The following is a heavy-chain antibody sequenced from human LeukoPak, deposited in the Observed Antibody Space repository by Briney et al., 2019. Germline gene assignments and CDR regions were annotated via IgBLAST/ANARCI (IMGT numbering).Heavy chain of an antibody. D-gene: IGHD6-19*01. J-gene: IGHJ4*02. CDR3: ARAGDSSGWSHYFDY. CDR2: IYHSGSI. V-gene: IGHV4-30-2*01. CDR1: GGSISRGGYS. Sequence: KPSDTLSLTCAVSGGSISRGGYSWRWIRQPPGKGLECIGYIYHSGSIYYNPSLKSRVTISVYRSKNQFSLKLSSVSAAGTALYYCARAGDSSGWSHYFDYWGQGTLVTVSS.